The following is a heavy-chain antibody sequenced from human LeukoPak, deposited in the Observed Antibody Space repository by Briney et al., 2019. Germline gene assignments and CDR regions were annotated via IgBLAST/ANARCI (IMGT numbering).Heavy chain of an antibody. J-gene: IGHJ4*02. CDR1: GFTFSSYA. CDR3: AKIRPAAIRSGPFDY. Sequence: GGSLRLSCAASGFTFSSYAMSWVRQAPGKGLEWVSAISGSGGSTYYADSVKGRFTISRDNSKNTLYLQMNSLRAEDTAVYYRAKIRPAAIRSGPFDYWGQGTLVTVSS. CDR2: ISGSGGST. V-gene: IGHV3-23*01. D-gene: IGHD2-2*02.